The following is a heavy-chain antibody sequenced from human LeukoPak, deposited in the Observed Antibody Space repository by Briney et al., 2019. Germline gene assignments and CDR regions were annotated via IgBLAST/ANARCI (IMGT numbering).Heavy chain of an antibody. V-gene: IGHV1-69*13. Sequence: ASVKVSCKASGGTFSSYAISWVRQAPGQGLEWMGGIIPIFGTANYAQKFQGRVTITADESTSTAYMELSSLRSEDTAVYYCAREIFPTVTKDYWGQGTLVTVSS. CDR1: GGTFSSYA. CDR2: IIPIFGTA. J-gene: IGHJ4*02. D-gene: IGHD4-17*01. CDR3: AREIFPTVTKDY.